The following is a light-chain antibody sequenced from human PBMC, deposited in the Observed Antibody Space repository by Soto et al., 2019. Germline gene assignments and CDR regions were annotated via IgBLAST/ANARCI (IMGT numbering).Light chain of an antibody. Sequence: SYELTQPPSVSVAPGQTARITCGGNNIGSKSVHWYQQKPGQAPVLVVYDDIDRPSGIPERFSGSNSGNTATLTISRVEAGDEADYYCQVWDSSSDHLVFGGGTKLTVL. J-gene: IGLJ3*02. CDR1: NIGSKS. CDR2: DDI. V-gene: IGLV3-21*02. CDR3: QVWDSSSDHLV.